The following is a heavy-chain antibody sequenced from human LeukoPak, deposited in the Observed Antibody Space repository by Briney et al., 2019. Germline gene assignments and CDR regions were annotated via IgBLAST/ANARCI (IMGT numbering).Heavy chain of an antibody. CDR1: GFTFSTYA. Sequence: GSLRLSCAASGFTFSTYAMSWIRQPPGKGLEWIGEINHRGGTNYNPSLKSRVTISVDTSKNQFSLNLSSVTAADTAVHYCAREISWARGAFDIWGQGTMVTVSS. J-gene: IGHJ3*02. CDR2: INHRGGT. CDR3: AREISWARGAFDI. V-gene: IGHV4-34*01. D-gene: IGHD6-13*01.